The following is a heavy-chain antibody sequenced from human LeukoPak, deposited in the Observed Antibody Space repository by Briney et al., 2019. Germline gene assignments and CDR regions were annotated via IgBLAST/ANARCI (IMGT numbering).Heavy chain of an antibody. CDR1: GGSISSGSYY. CDR3: ARGGYYDSSARR. J-gene: IGHJ3*01. Sequence: PSETLSLTCTVSGGSISSGSYYWSWIRQPAGKGLEWIGRINTSGSTNYNPSLKSRVTISVDTSKNQFSLKLSSVTAADTAVYYCARGGYYDSSARRWGQGTMVTVSS. D-gene: IGHD3-22*01. V-gene: IGHV4-61*02. CDR2: INTSGST.